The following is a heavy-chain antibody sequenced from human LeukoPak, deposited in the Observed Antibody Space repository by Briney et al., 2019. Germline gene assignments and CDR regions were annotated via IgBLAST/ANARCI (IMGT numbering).Heavy chain of an antibody. J-gene: IGHJ4*02. CDR1: GYTFTSYY. D-gene: IGHD5-12*01. Sequence: WASVKVSYKASGYTFTSYYMHWVRQAPGQGLEWMGIINPSGGSTSYAQKFQGRVTMTRDMSTSTVYMELSSLGSEDTAVYYCARVGGYSGYGDHWGQGTLVTVSS. CDR2: INPSGGST. V-gene: IGHV1-46*01. CDR3: ARVGGYSGYGDH.